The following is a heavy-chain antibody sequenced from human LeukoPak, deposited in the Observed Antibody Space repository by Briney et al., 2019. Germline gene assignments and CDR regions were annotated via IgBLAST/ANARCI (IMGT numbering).Heavy chain of an antibody. Sequence: PSETLSLTCSVSDDSITMYYWTWIRQPPGKGLEWIGYVDHTGSTNFNPSLNGRVSISRDTSKNLFSLRLRSVTAADTAVYYCMSNYLQGGYYFNYWGQGTLVTVSS. J-gene: IGHJ4*02. CDR1: DDSITMYY. CDR2: VDHTGST. CDR3: MSNYLQGGYYFNY. D-gene: IGHD2/OR15-2a*01. V-gene: IGHV4-59*01.